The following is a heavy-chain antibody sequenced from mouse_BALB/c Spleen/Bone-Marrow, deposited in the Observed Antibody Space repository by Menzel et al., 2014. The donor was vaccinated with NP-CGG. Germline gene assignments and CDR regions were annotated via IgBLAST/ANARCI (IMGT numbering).Heavy chain of an antibody. Sequence: QVQLKESGAELMKPGASVKISCKATGYTFSSYWIEWGKQRPGHGLEGIGEILPGRGSTVYNEKFKGKATFTADTSSNTAYRRLSSLTSEVYAVYYCAREDYCGSSCFDYWGQGTPLTVSS. CDR3: AREDYCGSSCFDY. CDR2: ILPGRGST. V-gene: IGHV1-9*01. D-gene: IGHD1-1*01. J-gene: IGHJ2*01. CDR1: GYTFSSYW.